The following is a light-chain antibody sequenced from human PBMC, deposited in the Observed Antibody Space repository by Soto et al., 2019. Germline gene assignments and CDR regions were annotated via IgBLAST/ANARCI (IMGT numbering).Light chain of an antibody. V-gene: IGKV3-20*01. J-gene: IGKJ1*01. CDR3: QQYGSSLWT. CDR2: GAS. CDR1: QSVSSSY. Sequence: EVVLTQSPGTLSLSPGERATLSCRASQSVSSSYLAWYQQKPGQAPRLLIYGASSRATGIPDRFSGSGSGTDFTLPISTLEPEDFAVYYCQQYGSSLWTFGQGTKVDIK.